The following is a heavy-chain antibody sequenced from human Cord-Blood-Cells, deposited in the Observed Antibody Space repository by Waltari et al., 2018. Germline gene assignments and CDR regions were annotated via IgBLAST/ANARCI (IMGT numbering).Heavy chain of an antibody. Sequence: QVQLVQSGAEVKKPGASVKVSCKVSGYTLTELSMHWVRQAPGKGLEWMGGCDPEDGETIYAQKFQGRVTMTDDTSTDTAYMELSSLRSEDTAVYYCATLGGISGSYYYYYYMDVWGKGTTVTVSS. CDR1: GYTLTELS. V-gene: IGHV1-24*01. D-gene: IGHD1-26*01. CDR2: CDPEDGET. CDR3: ATLGGISGSYYYYYYMDV. J-gene: IGHJ6*03.